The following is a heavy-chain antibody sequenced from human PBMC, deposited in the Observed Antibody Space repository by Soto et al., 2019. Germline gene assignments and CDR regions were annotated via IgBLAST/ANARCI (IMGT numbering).Heavy chain of an antibody. Sequence: QVQLVESGGGVVQPGRSLRLSCAASGFTFSSYGMHWVRQAPGKGLEWVAVIWYDGSNKYYADSVKGRFTISRDNSKNTLYLQMNSLRAEDTAVYYCARDAYFWSGYYSQPDYYYYGMDVWGQGTTVTVSS. J-gene: IGHJ6*02. CDR1: GFTFSSYG. D-gene: IGHD3-3*01. V-gene: IGHV3-33*01. CDR2: IWYDGSNK. CDR3: ARDAYFWSGYYSQPDYYYYGMDV.